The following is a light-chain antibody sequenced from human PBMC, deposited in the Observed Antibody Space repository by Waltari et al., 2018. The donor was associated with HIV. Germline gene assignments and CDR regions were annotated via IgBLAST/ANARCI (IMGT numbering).Light chain of an antibody. CDR3: SSYTGTIKL. CDR1: SSDIGRY. Sequence: TISCTGTSSDIGRYVSWYQQHPGQAPRLMVFDVSQRPSGISARFSGSKSGSTASLTISGLQTDDEADYFCSSYTGTIKLFGGGTKLTVL. CDR2: DVS. J-gene: IGLJ3*02. V-gene: IGLV2-14*03.